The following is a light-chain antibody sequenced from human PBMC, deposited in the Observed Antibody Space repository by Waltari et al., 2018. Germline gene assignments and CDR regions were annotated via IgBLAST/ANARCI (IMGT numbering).Light chain of an antibody. CDR2: DTS. Sequence: EIVLTQTPATLSLSPGESATLSCRASQSVHTYLAGYQQRPGQAPRLLIYDTSNRATGIQVRFSGSGSGTDFTLTISSLEPEDFAVYYCHQRLNWPGNFGPGTKVEIK. V-gene: IGKV3-11*01. CDR3: HQRLNWPGN. CDR1: QSVHTY. J-gene: IGKJ3*01.